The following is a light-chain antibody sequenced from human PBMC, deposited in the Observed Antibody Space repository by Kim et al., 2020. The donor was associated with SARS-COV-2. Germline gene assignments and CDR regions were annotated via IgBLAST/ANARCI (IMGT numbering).Light chain of an antibody. CDR2: RND. CDR3: ASWDDTLNSQL. CDR1: RANIGNNF. Sequence: GKPFTISCSGGRANIGNNFVFCYRQLPGAAPRLLMYRNDQRPSGVPDRISGSKSGTSASLAISDLRSEDEADYFCASWDDTLNSQLFGGGTQLTVL. V-gene: IGLV1-47*01. J-gene: IGLJ3*02.